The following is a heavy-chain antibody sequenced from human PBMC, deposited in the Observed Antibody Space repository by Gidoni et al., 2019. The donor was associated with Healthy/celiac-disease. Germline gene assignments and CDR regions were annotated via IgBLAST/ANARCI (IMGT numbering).Heavy chain of an antibody. CDR2: IYHSGST. CDR3: ARDPVDDSSGYLGVFDY. J-gene: IGHJ4*02. D-gene: IGHD3-22*01. CDR1: GGSLSSSNW. Sequence: QVQLQESGPGLVKPSGTLSLTCAVSGGSLSSSNWWSWVRQPPGKGLEWIGEIYHSGSTNYNPSLKSRVTISVDKSKNQFSLKLSSVTAADTAVYYCARDPVDDSSGYLGVFDYWGQGTLVTVSS. V-gene: IGHV4-4*02.